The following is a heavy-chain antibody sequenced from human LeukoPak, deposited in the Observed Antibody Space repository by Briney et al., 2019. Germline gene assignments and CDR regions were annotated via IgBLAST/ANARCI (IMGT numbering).Heavy chain of an antibody. V-gene: IGHV3-74*01. D-gene: IGHD3-16*01. CDR2: INHDGSST. CDR1: GFTFTTFW. CDR3: VKEGVEYSYSYGDY. Sequence: GGSLRLSCATSGFTFTTFWMHWVRQAPGKGLVWVSRINHDGSSTNYADSVKGRITISRDNAENTLYLQMNNLRPDDTAFYFCVKEGVEYSYSYGDYWGQGTLVTVSS. J-gene: IGHJ4*02.